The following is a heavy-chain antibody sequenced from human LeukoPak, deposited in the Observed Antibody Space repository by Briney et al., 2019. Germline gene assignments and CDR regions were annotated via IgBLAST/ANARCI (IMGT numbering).Heavy chain of an antibody. CDR1: GFIVNNKY. CDR2: IYNDGRT. V-gene: IGHV3-53*05. D-gene: IGHD5-12*01. CDR3: AINGGGDSGYGNFDY. Sequence: GGSLRLSCAASGFIVNNKYMTWVRQAPGKGLEWVSLIYNDGRTYYADSVKGRCTISRDNSKNTLYLQMNSLRAEDTAFYYCAINGGGDSGYGNFDYWGQGTLVTVSS. J-gene: IGHJ4*02.